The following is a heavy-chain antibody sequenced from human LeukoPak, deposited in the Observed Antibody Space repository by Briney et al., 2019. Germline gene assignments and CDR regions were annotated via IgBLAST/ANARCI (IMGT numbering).Heavy chain of an antibody. CDR2: ISWDGGST. CDR3: AKGGYSYGPGMEDAFDI. J-gene: IGHJ3*02. V-gene: IGHV3-43D*03. Sequence: GGSLRLSCAASGFTFDDYAMHWVRQAPGKGLEWVSLISWDGGSTYYADSVKGRFTISRDNSKNSLYLQMNSLRAEDTALYYCAKGGYSYGPGMEDAFDIWGQGTMVTVSS. D-gene: IGHD5-18*01. CDR1: GFTFDDYA.